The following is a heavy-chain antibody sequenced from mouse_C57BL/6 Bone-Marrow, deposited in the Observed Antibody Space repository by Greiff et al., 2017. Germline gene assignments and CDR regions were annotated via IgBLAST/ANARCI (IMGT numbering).Heavy chain of an antibody. CDR2: IDPSDSYT. J-gene: IGHJ2*01. D-gene: IGHD2-1*01. V-gene: IGHV1-59*01. CDR1: GYTFTSYW. Sequence: QVHVKQPGAELVRPGTSVKLSCKASGYTFTSYWMHWVKQRPGQGLEWIGVIDPSDSYTNYNQKFKGKATLTVDTSSSTAYMQLSSLTSEDSAVYYCARKIYYGNPFDYWGQGPTLTVSS. CDR3: ARKIYYGNPFDY.